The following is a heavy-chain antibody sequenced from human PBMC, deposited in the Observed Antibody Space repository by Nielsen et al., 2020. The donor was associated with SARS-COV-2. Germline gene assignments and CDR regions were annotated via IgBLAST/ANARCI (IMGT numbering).Heavy chain of an antibody. D-gene: IGHD3-10*01. CDR1: GYTFTSYY. J-gene: IGHJ6*02. V-gene: IGHV1-2*04. Sequence: ASVKVSCKASGYTFTSYYMHWVRQAPGQGLEWMGWINPNSGGTNYAQKFQGWVTMTRDTSISTAYMELSRLRSDDTAVYYCAREGGLWFGELSSYYYYYGMDVWGQGTTVTVSS. CDR3: AREGGLWFGELSSYYYYYGMDV. CDR2: INPNSGGT.